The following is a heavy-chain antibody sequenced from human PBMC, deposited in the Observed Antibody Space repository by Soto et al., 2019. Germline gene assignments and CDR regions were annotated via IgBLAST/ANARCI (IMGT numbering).Heavy chain of an antibody. CDR2: IIPIFGTA. J-gene: IGHJ6*02. Sequence: QVQLVQSGAEVKKPGSSVKVSCKAPGGTFSSYAISWVRQAPGQGLEWMGGIIPIFGTAKYAQKFQGRVTSTADESTSTGYMELSSLRSEDTAVYYCARSQGGSSSLDIYYYDYYGMDVWGQGTRVTVSS. D-gene: IGHD2-15*01. V-gene: IGHV1-69*01. CDR3: ARSQGGSSSLDIYYYDYYGMDV. CDR1: GGTFSSYA.